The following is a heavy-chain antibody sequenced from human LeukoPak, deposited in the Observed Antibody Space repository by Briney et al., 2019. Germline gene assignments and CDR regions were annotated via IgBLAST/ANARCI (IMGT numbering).Heavy chain of an antibody. D-gene: IGHD6-19*01. CDR2: ISGGGDYT. J-gene: IGHJ4*02. CDR3: AKVTSVAEYFDY. CDR1: GFTFSSYA. V-gene: IGHV3-23*01. Sequence: PGRSLRLSCAASGFTFSSYALSWVRQAPGKGLEWVSGISGGGDYTYYADSVKGRFTISRDNSKNTLYLQMNSLRAEDTAKYYCAKVTSVAEYFDYWGQGTLVTVSS.